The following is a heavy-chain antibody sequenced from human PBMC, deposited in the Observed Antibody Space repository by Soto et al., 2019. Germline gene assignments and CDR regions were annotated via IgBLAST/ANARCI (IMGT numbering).Heavy chain of an antibody. CDR2: IYYSGST. CDR3: ATGPNYYGSGTDFSLTSWFDP. J-gene: IGHJ5*02. D-gene: IGHD3-10*01. CDR1: GGSISSSSYY. Sequence: KPSETLSLTCTVSGGSISSSSYYWGWLRQPPGKGLEWIGSIYYSGSTYYNPSLKSRVTISVDTSKNQFSLKLSSVTAADTAVYYCATGPNYYGSGTDFSLTSWFDPWGQGTLVTVSS. V-gene: IGHV4-39*01.